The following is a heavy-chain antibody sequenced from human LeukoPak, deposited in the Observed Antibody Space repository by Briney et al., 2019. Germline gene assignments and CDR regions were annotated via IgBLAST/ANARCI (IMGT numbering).Heavy chain of an antibody. CDR3: ARDPSSRGGFDY. CDR1: AFTFSKYA. Sequence: GGSLRLSCAPSAFTFSKYAMTWVRQAPGKGLEWVSSISAGAGNTYYADSVKGRFTISRDNAKNSLYLQMNSLRGEDTAVYYCARDPSSRGGFDYWGQGTLVTVSS. D-gene: IGHD6-13*01. V-gene: IGHV3-23*01. CDR2: ISAGAGNT. J-gene: IGHJ4*02.